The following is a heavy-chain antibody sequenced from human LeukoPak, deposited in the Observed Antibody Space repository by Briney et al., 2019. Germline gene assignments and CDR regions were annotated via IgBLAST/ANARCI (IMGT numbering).Heavy chain of an antibody. CDR1: GGSISSYY. J-gene: IGHJ5*02. CDR2: IYYSGST. CDR3: ARHIRQQTFDP. D-gene: IGHD6-13*01. Sequence: SETLSLTCTVSGGSISSYYWSWIRQPPGKGLEWIGYIYYSGSTNYNPSLKSRVTISVDTSKNQFSLKLSSVTAADTAVYYCARHIRQQTFDPWGQGTLVTVSS. V-gene: IGHV4-59*01.